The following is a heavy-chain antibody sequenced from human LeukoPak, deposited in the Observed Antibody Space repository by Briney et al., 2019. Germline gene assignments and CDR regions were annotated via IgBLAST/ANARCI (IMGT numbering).Heavy chain of an antibody. Sequence: GESLKISCKVSGYSFTSYCIGWVRQMPGKGLEWMGIIDPSDSETRYTPSFQGQVTISADKSLSTAYLQWNSLKASDTAMYYCARQTAMGRSGDYWGQGTLVTVSS. J-gene: IGHJ4*02. CDR3: ARQTAMGRSGDY. D-gene: IGHD5-18*01. V-gene: IGHV5-51*01. CDR1: GYSFTSYC. CDR2: IDPSDSET.